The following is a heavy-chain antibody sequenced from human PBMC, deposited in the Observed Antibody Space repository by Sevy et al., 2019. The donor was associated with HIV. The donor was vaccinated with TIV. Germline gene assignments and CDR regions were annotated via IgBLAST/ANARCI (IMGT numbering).Heavy chain of an antibody. CDR3: AKDRVSGTYYTGDFDY. D-gene: IGHD3-10*01. CDR2: INISGGSK. J-gene: IGHJ4*02. CDR1: GFTFSTYA. Sequence: GGSLRLSCAASGFTFSTYAMTWVRQAPGKGLEWVSVINISGGSKYYADSVKGRFTISRDNSKNNLYLQMNSLRAEDTAVYYCAKDRVSGTYYTGDFDYWGQGTLVTVSS. V-gene: IGHV3-23*01.